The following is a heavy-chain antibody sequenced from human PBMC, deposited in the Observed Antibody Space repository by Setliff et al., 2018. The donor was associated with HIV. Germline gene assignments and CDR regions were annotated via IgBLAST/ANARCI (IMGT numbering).Heavy chain of an antibody. CDR3: ARVYSRS. J-gene: IGHJ4*02. V-gene: IGHV4-4*09. CDR2: IFSSGST. CDR1: GDSISSYS. D-gene: IGHD1-26*01. Sequence: PSETLSLTCTVSGDSISSYSWNWIRQSPGGGLEWIGFIFSSGSTKYNPSLQSRVTMSIDTSKNQFSLRLTSVTAADTAVYYCARVYSRSWGQGSLVTVSS.